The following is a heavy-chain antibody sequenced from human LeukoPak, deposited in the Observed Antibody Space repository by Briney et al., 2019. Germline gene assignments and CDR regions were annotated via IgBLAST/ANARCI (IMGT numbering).Heavy chain of an antibody. Sequence: GGSLRLSCAASGFTFSSYAMHWVRQAPGKGLEYVSAISSNGGSTSYANSVKGRFTISRDNSKNTLYLQMGSLRAEDMAVYYCAREASTVVRCSDYWGQGTLVTVSS. J-gene: IGHJ4*02. V-gene: IGHV3-64*01. D-gene: IGHD6-6*01. CDR2: ISSNGGST. CDR1: GFTFSSYA. CDR3: AREASTVVRCSDY.